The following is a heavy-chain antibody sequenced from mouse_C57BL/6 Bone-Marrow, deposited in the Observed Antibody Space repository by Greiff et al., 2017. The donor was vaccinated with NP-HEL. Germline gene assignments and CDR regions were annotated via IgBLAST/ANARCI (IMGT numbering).Heavy chain of an antibody. D-gene: IGHD1-1*01. V-gene: IGHV2-5*01. CDR1: GFSLTSYG. Sequence: QVHVKQSGPGLVQPSQSLSITCTVSGFSLTSYGVHWVRQSPGKGLEWLGVIWRGGSTDYNAAFMSRLSITKDNSKSQVFFKMNSLQADDTAIYYCAKEGYYGSSRFAYWGQGTLVTVSA. CDR3: AKEGYYGSSRFAY. CDR2: IWRGGST. J-gene: IGHJ3*01.